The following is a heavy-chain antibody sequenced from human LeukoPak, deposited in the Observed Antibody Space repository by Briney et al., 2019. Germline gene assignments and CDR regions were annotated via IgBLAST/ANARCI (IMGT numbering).Heavy chain of an antibody. CDR2: IWYDGSNK. CDR3: ASHMVRGVNTHDY. Sequence: GRSLRLSCAASGFTFSSYGMHWVRQAPGKGLEWVAVIWYDGSNKYYADSVTGRFTISRDNSKNTLYLQMNSLRAEDTAVYYCASHMVRGVNTHDYWGQGTLVTVSS. V-gene: IGHV3-33*01. CDR1: GFTFSSYG. J-gene: IGHJ4*02. D-gene: IGHD3-10*01.